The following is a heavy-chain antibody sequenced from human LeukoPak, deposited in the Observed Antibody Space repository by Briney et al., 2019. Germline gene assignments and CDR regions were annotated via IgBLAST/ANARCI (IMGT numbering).Heavy chain of an antibody. V-gene: IGHV1-69*05. Sequence: SVKVSCKASGGTFSSYAMSWVRQAPGQGLEWMGGIIPIFGTASYAQKFQGRVTITTDESTSTAYMELSSLRSEDTAVYYCARDCRITIFGVVTHPGYWYFDLWGRGTLVTVSS. D-gene: IGHD3-3*01. J-gene: IGHJ2*01. CDR2: IIPIFGTA. CDR1: GGTFSSYA. CDR3: ARDCRITIFGVVTHPGYWYFDL.